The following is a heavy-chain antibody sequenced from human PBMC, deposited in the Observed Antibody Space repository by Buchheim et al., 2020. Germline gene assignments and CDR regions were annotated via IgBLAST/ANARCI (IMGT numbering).Heavy chain of an antibody. Sequence: QVQQQESGPGLVKPSGTLSLTCAVSGGSITSSHWWTWVRQPPGKGLEWIGEIYHTGSTNYRPSLASRVTILVDRSKNQFSLTLRSVTAADTGFYYCARDPSSSATFDSWGQGTL. CDR2: IYHTGST. J-gene: IGHJ5*01. V-gene: IGHV4-4*02. CDR1: GGSITSSHW. D-gene: IGHD2-2*01. CDR3: ARDPSSSATFDS.